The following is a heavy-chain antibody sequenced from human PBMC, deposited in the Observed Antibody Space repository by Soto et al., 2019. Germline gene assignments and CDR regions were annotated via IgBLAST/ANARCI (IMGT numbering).Heavy chain of an antibody. V-gene: IGHV4-28*01. Sequence: PSETLSLTCAVSGYSISSTNCWGWIRQPPGKGLEWIGYISYSGSTYYNPSLKSRATMSVDTSKNQFSLDLSFVTAVDTAVYYCARHDNGHGSSRLDYWGQGTVVTVSS. J-gene: IGHJ4*02. D-gene: IGHD6-13*01. CDR1: GYSISSTNC. CDR2: ISYSGST. CDR3: ARHDNGHGSSRLDY.